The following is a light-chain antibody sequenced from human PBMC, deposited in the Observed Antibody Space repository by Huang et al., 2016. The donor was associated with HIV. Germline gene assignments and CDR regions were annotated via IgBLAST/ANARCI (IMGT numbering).Light chain of an antibody. V-gene: IGKV1-33*01. CDR1: RHIYSY. CDR2: DAA. J-gene: IGKJ3*01. Sequence: DIQMTQSPSSLSASIGYRVTITCRASRHIYSYLNWYQHRPGKAPKPLIYDAANLEVGVPSRFSGSGSGRNFTLIISSLQPEDFATYYCQQYDSLPRTFGPGTKV. CDR3: QQYDSLPRT.